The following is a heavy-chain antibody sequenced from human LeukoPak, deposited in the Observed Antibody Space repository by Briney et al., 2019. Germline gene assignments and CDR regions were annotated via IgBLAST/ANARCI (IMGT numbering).Heavy chain of an antibody. CDR2: IKQDGSEK. D-gene: IGHD6-19*01. Sequence: GGSLRLSCAASGFTFSTYCMSWVRQAPGKGLEWVANIKQDGSEKYYVDSVKGRFTITRDNAKNSLYLQMNSLRAEDTAVYYCASSLPSGWYYFDCWGQGTLVTVSS. J-gene: IGHJ4*02. CDR1: GFTFSTYC. V-gene: IGHV3-7*01. CDR3: ASSLPSGWYYFDC.